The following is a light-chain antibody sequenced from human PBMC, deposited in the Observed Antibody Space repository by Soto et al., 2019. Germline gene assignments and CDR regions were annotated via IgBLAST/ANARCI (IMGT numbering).Light chain of an antibody. CDR3: QQYDPSLFFS. CDR1: QSIGSNY. J-gene: IGKJ3*01. Sequence: EIVWTQSPGTLSLSPGERATLSCRASQSIGSNYLAWYQQRPCQAPRLLIYAISNRATGIPDRFSGSGSGTDFTLTISRLEPEDFAVYYCQQYDPSLFFSFGPATKVDVK. CDR2: AIS. V-gene: IGKV3-20*01.